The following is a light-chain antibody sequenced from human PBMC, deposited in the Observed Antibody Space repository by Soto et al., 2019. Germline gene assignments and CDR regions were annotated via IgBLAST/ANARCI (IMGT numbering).Light chain of an antibody. J-gene: IGLJ1*01. Sequence: QSALAHPASVSWSRGRSITISFTGTISYVCAYNYVSWYQQHPGEAPKFLIYEVNNRPSGVSDRFSGSKSGKTSSLTISAIQAEDEADYYCASYTRGGTYVFGTGTKVTVL. CDR1: ISYVCAYNY. CDR2: EVN. CDR3: ASYTRGGTYV. V-gene: IGLV2-14*01.